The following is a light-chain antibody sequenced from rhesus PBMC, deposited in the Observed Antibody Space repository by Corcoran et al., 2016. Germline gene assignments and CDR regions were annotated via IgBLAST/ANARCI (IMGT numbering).Light chain of an antibody. Sequence: DIQMTQSPSSLSASVGDTVTITCRASQGISNYLAWYPQKPGKAPKPLIYYESNLESGVPSRFSGSGSGTDFTLTISSLQPEDFAIYYWQQHNSYPTFGGGTKVEIK. CDR2: YES. CDR1: QGISNY. J-gene: IGKJ4*01. CDR3: QQHNSYPT. V-gene: IGKV1S14*01.